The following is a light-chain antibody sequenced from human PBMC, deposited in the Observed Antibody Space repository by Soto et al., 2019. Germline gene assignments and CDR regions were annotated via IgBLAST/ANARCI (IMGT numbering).Light chain of an antibody. J-gene: IGKJ2*01. V-gene: IGKV3-20*01. CDR2: GAS. Sequence: EIVLTQSPGTLSLSPGERATLSCRASQSVSNSYLAWYQQNPGQAPRVLIYGASSRATGIPDRFSGSGSGTDFTLTISRLEPEDFAVYYCQQYGSPPYTFGQGTKLEIK. CDR3: QQYGSPPYT. CDR1: QSVSNSY.